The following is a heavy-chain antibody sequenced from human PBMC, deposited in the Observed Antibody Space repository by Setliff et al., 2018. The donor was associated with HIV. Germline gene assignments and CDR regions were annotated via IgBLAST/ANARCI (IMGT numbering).Heavy chain of an antibody. J-gene: IGHJ6*02. V-gene: IGHV1-3*01. Sequence: ASVKVSCKASGYTFTTYAMHWVRQAPGQRLEWMGWINAGNGNTKYSQKFQGRVTITRDTSASTAYMELSSLRSGDTAVYYCARNGGPYAGGALYYYYGMDVWGQGTTVTV. CDR1: GYTFTTYA. CDR3: ARNGGPYAGGALYYYYGMDV. CDR2: INAGNGNT. D-gene: IGHD3-16*01.